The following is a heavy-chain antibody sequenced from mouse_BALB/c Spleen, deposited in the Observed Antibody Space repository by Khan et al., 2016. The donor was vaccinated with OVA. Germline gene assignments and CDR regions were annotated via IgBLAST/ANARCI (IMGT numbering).Heavy chain of an antibody. CDR3: ARTARIKY. CDR2: ISYSGST. D-gene: IGHD1-2*01. J-gene: IGHJ2*01. CDR1: GYSITSGYG. V-gene: IGHV3-2*02. Sequence: DVKLQESGPGLVKPSQSLSLTCTVTGYSITSGYGWNWIRQFPGNKLEWMGYISYSGSTNYTPSLNSRISITRDTSKNQFFLQLNSVTTEDTATYYCARTARIKYWGQGTTLTVSS.